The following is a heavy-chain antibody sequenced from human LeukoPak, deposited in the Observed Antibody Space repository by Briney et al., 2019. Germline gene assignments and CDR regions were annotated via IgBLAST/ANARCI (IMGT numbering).Heavy chain of an antibody. CDR3: ASPTTGEAFDI. CDR2: IYPGDSAT. Sequence: GESLQISFPGSGYRFISYWIGWVRPMPVKGLEWMVIIYPGDSATRYSPSCQGQVTISADKSINTAYLQWSSLKASDTAMYYCASPTTGEAFDIWGQGTMVTVSS. D-gene: IGHD1-26*01. J-gene: IGHJ3*02. V-gene: IGHV5-51*01. CDR1: GYRFISYW.